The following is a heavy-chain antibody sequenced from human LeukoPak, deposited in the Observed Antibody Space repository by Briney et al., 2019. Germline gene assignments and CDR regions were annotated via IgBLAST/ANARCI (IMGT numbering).Heavy chain of an antibody. Sequence: GSSVKVSCKASGGTFSSYAISWVRQAPGQGLEWMGGIIPIFGTANYAQKFQGRVTITADESTSTAYMELSSLRSEDTAVYYCARVPYRYSGSYYYYFDYWGQETLVTVSS. CDR3: ARVPYRYSGSYYYYFDY. J-gene: IGHJ4*02. CDR1: GGTFSSYA. CDR2: IIPIFGTA. D-gene: IGHD1-26*01. V-gene: IGHV1-69*13.